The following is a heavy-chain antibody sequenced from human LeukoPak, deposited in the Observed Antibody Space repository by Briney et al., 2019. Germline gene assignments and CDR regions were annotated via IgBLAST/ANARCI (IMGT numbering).Heavy chain of an antibody. D-gene: IGHD3-10*01. J-gene: IGHJ6*02. CDR1: GNYW. CDR3: AKRSRRLTIVRGVPREDV. V-gene: IGHV3-74*01. CDR2: INGDGSWT. Sequence: GGSLRLSCAASGNYWMHWVRQAPGKGLVWVSHINGDGSWTTYADSVKGRFTISKDNAKNTVYLQMNSLRAEDTAVYYCAKRSRRLTIVRGVPREDVWGQGTTVTVSS.